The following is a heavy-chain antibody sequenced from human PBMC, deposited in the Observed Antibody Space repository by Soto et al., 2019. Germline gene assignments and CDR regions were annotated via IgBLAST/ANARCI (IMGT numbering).Heavy chain of an antibody. J-gene: IGHJ6*02. D-gene: IGHD3-10*01. CDR3: GRAELVKPPMVRFNTYTGRDF. CDR2: ISYDGSNK. Sequence: QVQLVESGGGVVQPGRSLRLSCAASGFTFSSYAMHWVRQAPGKGLEWVAVISYDGSNKYYADSVKGRFTISRDNSKNTLYLQMNTLRAGDRVGYSFGRAELVKPPMVRFNTYTGRDFWAQGTPFTVSS. CDR1: GFTFSSYA. V-gene: IGHV3-30-3*01.